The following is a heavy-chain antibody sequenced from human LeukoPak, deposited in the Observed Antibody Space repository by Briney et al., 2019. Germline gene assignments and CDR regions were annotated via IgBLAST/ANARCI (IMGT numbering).Heavy chain of an antibody. CDR2: IYPGDSDT. CDR1: GYSFTSYW. V-gene: IGHV5-51*01. Sequence: GESLKISCKGSGYSFTSYWIGWVRQMPGKGLEWMGIIYPGDSDTRYSPSFQGQVTISADKSISTAYLQWSSLRAEDTAVYYCARELYSSSWYEFDYWGQGTLVTVSS. CDR3: ARELYSSSWYEFDY. D-gene: IGHD6-13*01. J-gene: IGHJ4*02.